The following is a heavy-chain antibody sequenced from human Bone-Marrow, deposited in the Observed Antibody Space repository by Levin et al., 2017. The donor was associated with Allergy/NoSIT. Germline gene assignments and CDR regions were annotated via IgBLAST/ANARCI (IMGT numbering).Heavy chain of an antibody. V-gene: IGHV4-31*11. D-gene: IGHD3-10*01. Sequence: NPSETLSLTCAVSGGSISTGGYYWSWIRQHPVKGLEWIGYIYYSGTAYYNPSLRSRVTISVDASENQFFLKMTSVTAADTAVYYCARDPNLRLGELGAFDIWGRGTKVTVSS. J-gene: IGHJ3*02. CDR1: GGSISTGGYY. CDR3: ARDPNLRLGELGAFDI. CDR2: IYYSGTA.